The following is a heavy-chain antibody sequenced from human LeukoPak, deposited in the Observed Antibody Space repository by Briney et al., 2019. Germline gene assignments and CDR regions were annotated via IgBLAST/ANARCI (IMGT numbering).Heavy chain of an antibody. CDR2: IYTSGST. V-gene: IGHV4-61*02. CDR1: GNSISSGDNY. D-gene: IGHD3-22*01. J-gene: IGHJ4*02. Sequence: SQTLSLTCTVSGNSISSGDNYWSWIRQPAGKGLEWIGRIYTSGSTNYDPSLKSRVTISGDTSKNQFSLRLSSVTAADTAVYYCARASYSYDINGWVPFDYWGQGTLVTVSS. CDR3: ARASYSYDINGWVPFDY.